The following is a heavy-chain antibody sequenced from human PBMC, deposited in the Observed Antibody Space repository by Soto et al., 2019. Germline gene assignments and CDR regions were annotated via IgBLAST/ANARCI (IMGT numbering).Heavy chain of an antibody. D-gene: IGHD3-16*01. Sequence: QVQLVESGGGVVQPGASLRLSCVGSGFTFRSYVIHWVRQAPGKGLEWVALTSYDGSNKYYDDSVKGRFTISRDNSRKTVDLHMDSLRLEDTALYYCARWGTTGGLDVWGQGTLVSLSS. J-gene: IGHJ4*02. CDR3: ARWGTTGGLDV. CDR1: GFTFRSYV. CDR2: TSYDGSNK. V-gene: IGHV3-30*19.